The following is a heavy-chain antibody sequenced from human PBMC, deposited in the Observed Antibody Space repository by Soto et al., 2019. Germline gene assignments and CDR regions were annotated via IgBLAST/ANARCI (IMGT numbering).Heavy chain of an antibody. J-gene: IGHJ4*02. V-gene: IGHV4-59*01. Sequence: LSLTCTVSGGSISSYYWSWIRQPPGKGLEWIGYIYYSGSTNYNPSLKSRVTISVDTSKNQFSLKLSSVTAADTAVYYCARLYVWGSYRYFDYWGQGTLVTVSS. CDR1: GGSISSYY. CDR3: ARLYVWGSYRYFDY. CDR2: IYYSGST. D-gene: IGHD3-16*02.